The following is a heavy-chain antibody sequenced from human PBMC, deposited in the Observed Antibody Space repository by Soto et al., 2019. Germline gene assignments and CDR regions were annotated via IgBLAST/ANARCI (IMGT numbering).Heavy chain of an antibody. V-gene: IGHV5-51*01. D-gene: IGHD4-4*01. Sequence: PGESLKISCKASGYRFSTYWIAWVRQTPGKGLEWMGIIYPDDHDSRVSPSFQGDVFMSVDKSTYTAYLEWSSLRASDTAIYYCARRDYSYGYFDLWGQGTKVTVSS. CDR3: ARRDYSYGYFDL. CDR2: IYPDDHDS. CDR1: GYRFSTYW. J-gene: IGHJ4*02.